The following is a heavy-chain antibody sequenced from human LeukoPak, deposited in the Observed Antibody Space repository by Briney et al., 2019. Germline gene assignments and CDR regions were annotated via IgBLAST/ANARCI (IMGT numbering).Heavy chain of an antibody. J-gene: IGHJ5*02. CDR2: ISAYNGNT. Sequence: ASVKVSCKASGYTFTSYGISWVRQAPGQGLEWMGWISAYNGNTNYAQKLQGRVTMTTDTSTSTAYMELRSLRSDDTAVYYCARESRRMDCSSTSCYKWFDPWGQGTLVTVSS. CDR1: GYTFTSYG. D-gene: IGHD2-2*02. V-gene: IGHV1-18*01. CDR3: ARESRRMDCSSTSCYKWFDP.